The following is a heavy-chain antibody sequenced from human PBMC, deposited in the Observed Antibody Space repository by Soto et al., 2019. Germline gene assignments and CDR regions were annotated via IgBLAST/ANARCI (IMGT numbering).Heavy chain of an antibody. D-gene: IGHD3-10*01. V-gene: IGHV1-2*04. CDR3: ARDSLVREDNVWNYYGMDV. CDR2: INPNSGGT. Sequence: AAVKVSCKASGYTFTGYYMHWVRQAPGQGLEWMGWINPNSGGTNYAQKFQGWVTMTRDTSISTAYMELSRLRSDDTAVYYCARDSLVREDNVWNYYGMDVSSQGTTDIVSS. J-gene: IGHJ6*02. CDR1: GYTFTGYY.